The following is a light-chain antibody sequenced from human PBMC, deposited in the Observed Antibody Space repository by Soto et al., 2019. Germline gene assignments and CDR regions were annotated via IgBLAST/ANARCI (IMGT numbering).Light chain of an antibody. CDR1: SSNIGSNT. CDR2: SNN. Sequence: QSVLTQPPSASGTPGQRVTISCSGSSSNIGSNTVNWYQQLPGTAPKLLIYSNNQRPSGVPDRFSGSKSGTSASLAISGLQSEDEADYYCAAWDDSLNAYVVFGGGTKLTAL. V-gene: IGLV1-44*01. CDR3: AAWDDSLNAYVV. J-gene: IGLJ2*01.